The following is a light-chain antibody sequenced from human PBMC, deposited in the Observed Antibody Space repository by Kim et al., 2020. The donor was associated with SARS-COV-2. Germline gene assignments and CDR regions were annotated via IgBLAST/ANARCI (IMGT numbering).Light chain of an antibody. Sequence: DVVMSPSPLSLPVTPGEPASISCRSSQSLLHSNGYNYLDWYLQKPGQSPQLLIYMASNRASGGPDRFSGSGSGTDFTLNISRVEAEDVGVYYCMQARQSPPWTFGPGTKLEI. V-gene: IGKV2-28*01. CDR1: QSLLHSNGYNY. CDR2: MAS. CDR3: MQARQSPPWT. J-gene: IGKJ1*01.